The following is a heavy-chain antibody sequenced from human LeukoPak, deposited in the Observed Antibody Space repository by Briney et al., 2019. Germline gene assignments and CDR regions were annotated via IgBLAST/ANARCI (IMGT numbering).Heavy chain of an antibody. J-gene: IGHJ4*02. V-gene: IGHV4-59*01. CDR3: ARVPMVRGVIPNPPDY. CDR1: GGSISSYY. CDR2: IYYSGST. D-gene: IGHD3-10*01. Sequence: PSETLSLTCIVSGGSISSYYWSWIRQPPGKGLEWIGYIYYSGSTNYNPSLKSRVTISVDTSKKQFSLKLSSVTAADTAVYYCARVPMVRGVIPNPPDYWGQGTLVTVSS.